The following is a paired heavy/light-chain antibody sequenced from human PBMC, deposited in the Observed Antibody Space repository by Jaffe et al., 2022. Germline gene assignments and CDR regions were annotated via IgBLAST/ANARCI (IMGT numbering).Heavy chain of an antibody. Sequence: QVQLVQSGAEVKKPGASVKVSCKASGYTFTSYYMHWVRQAPGQGLEWMGIINPSGGSTSYAQKFQGRVTMTRDTSTSTVYMELSSLRSEDTAVYYCARCLGDIVATIWDFDYWGQGTLVTVSS. CDR2: INPSGGST. D-gene: IGHD5-12*01. CDR1: GYTFTSYY. J-gene: IGHJ4*02. CDR3: ARCLGDIVATIWDFDY. V-gene: IGHV1-46*01.
Light chain of an antibody. CDR2: DTS. CDR1: TGAVTSGHY. Sequence: QAVVTQEPSLTVSPGGTVTLTCGSSTGAVTSGHYPYWFQQKPGQAPRTLIYDTSNKHSWTPARFSGSLLGGKAALTLSGAQPEDEAEYYCLLSYSGARNWVFGGGTKLTVL. V-gene: IGLV7-46*01. CDR3: LLSYSGARNWV. J-gene: IGLJ3*02.